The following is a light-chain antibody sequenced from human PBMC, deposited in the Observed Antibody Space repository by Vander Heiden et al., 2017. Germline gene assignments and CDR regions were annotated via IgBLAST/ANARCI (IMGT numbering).Light chain of an antibody. Sequence: DSVMTQSPDSLAVSLGERATINCKYSQSVLYSSNNKNYLAWYQQKPGQPPKLLIYWASTRESGVPDRFSGSGSGTDFTLTISSLQAEDVAVYYCLQADSTGHTFGGGTKLEIK. CDR3: LQADSTGHT. V-gene: IGKV4-1*01. CDR1: QSVLYSSNNKNY. J-gene: IGKJ4*01. CDR2: WAS.